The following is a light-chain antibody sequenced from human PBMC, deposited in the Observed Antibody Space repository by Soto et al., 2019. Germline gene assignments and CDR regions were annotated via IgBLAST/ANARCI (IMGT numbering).Light chain of an antibody. J-gene: IGLJ1*01. CDR3: ASWDNSLNGIYV. CDR1: SSNIGSHP. CDR2: GDN. Sequence: VLTQPPSASGTPGQRVSISCSGSSSNIGSHPVNWYQQLPGTAPKLLLYGDNQRPSGVPDRFSGSKSGTSASLAISGLQSEDEDHYYCASWDNSLNGIYVFGNGTKVTVX. V-gene: IGLV1-44*01.